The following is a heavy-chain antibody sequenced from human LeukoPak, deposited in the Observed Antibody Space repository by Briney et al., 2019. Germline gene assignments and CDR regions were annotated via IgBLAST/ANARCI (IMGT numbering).Heavy chain of an antibody. Sequence: GASVKVSCKASGGTFSSYAISWVRQAPGQGLEWMGRIIPIFGIANYAQKFQGRVTITADKSTSTAYMELSSLRSEDTAVYYCARDDGGNSEFDYWGQGTLVTVSS. CDR3: ARDDGGNSEFDY. CDR2: IIPIFGIA. CDR1: GGTFSSYA. D-gene: IGHD4-23*01. J-gene: IGHJ4*02. V-gene: IGHV1-69*04.